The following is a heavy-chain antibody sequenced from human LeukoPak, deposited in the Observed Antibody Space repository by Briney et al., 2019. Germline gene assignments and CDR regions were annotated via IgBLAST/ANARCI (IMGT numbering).Heavy chain of an antibody. D-gene: IGHD3-22*01. Sequence: ASVTVSCTASGYTFTGYYMHWVRQAPGQGLEWMGIINPSGGSTSYAQKFQGRVTMTRDMSTSTVYMELSSLRSEDTAVYYCARGLSGYAFDIWGQGTMVTVSS. CDR1: GYTFTGYY. CDR3: ARGLSGYAFDI. CDR2: INPSGGST. V-gene: IGHV1-46*01. J-gene: IGHJ3*02.